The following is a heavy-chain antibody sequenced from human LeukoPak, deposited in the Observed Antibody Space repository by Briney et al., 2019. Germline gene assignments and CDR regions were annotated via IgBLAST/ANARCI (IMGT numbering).Heavy chain of an antibody. V-gene: IGHV3-23*01. J-gene: IGHJ5*02. CDR3: PKDPCSGGSCYDYEYDP. CDR1: GFTFSTSA. Sequence: GGSLRLSCAASGFTFSTSAMTWVRQAPGKGLEWVSGISASGGSTYYADSVKGRFTISRDNSKNTLYLQVNSLRAEDTAIYYCPKDPCSGGSCYDYEYDPWGQGTLVTVSS. CDR2: ISASGGST. D-gene: IGHD2-15*01.